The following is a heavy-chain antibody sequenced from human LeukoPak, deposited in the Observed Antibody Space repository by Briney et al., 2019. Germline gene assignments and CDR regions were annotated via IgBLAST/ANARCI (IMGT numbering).Heavy chain of an antibody. CDR2: IKQDGSEK. J-gene: IGHJ4*02. V-gene: IGHV3-7*04. CDR3: TRVGYIDEGIDY. CDR1: GFTFTSYW. D-gene: IGHD5-24*01. Sequence: PGGSLRLSCAASGFTFTSYWMNWVRQAPGKGLEWVANIKQDGSEKSYVDSVKGRFTISRDNAKNSLYLQVNSLRAEDTAIYYCTRVGYIDEGIDYWGQGTLVTVSS.